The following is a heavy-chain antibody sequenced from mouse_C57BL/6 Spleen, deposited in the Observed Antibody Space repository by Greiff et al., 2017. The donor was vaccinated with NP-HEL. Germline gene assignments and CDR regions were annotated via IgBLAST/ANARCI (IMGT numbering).Heavy chain of an antibody. Sequence: ESGPGLVKPSQSLSLTCSVTGYSITSGYYWNWIRQFPGNKLEWMGYISYDGSNNYNPSLKNRISITRDTSKNQFFLKLNSVTTEDTATYYCARKDGCLAWFAYWGQGTLVTVSA. CDR1: GYSITSGYY. CDR3: ARKDGCLAWFAY. D-gene: IGHD2-3*01. CDR2: ISYDGSN. V-gene: IGHV3-6*01. J-gene: IGHJ3*01.